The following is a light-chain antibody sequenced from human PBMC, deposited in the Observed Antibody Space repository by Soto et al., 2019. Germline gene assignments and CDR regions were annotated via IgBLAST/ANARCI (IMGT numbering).Light chain of an antibody. CDR2: EAS. Sequence: DIQMTQSPSSLSASVGDRVTITCRASQSVSSWLAWYQQKPGKAPNLLIYEASSLQSGAPSRFSGSGFGTEFTLTINSLQPDDFATYYCQQYSHYSPWAFGQGTKVDI. V-gene: IGKV1-5*01. CDR3: QQYSHYSPWA. J-gene: IGKJ1*01. CDR1: QSVSSW.